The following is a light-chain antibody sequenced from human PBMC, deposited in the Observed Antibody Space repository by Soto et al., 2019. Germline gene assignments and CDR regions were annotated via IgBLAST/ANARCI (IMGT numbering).Light chain of an antibody. J-gene: IGKJ1*01. CDR1: QSVGSN. CDR2: AAS. CDR3: QQYNNWPRT. Sequence: ELVMTQSPATLSVSPGETATLSCRASQSVGSNLAWYQQKPGQAPRLLIYAASTRATGIPARFSGSGSGTEFTLTISSLHSEDFAVYYCQQYNNWPRTFGQGTKVDIK. V-gene: IGKV3-15*01.